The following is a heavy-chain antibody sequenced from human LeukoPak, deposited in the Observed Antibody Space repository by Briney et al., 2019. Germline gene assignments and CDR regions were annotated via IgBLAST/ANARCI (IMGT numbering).Heavy chain of an antibody. V-gene: IGHV3-30*03. CDR2: ISHEGSYK. J-gene: IGHJ4*02. Sequence: GGSLRLSCAASGLSFGSYGMHWVRQAPGKGLEWVAVISHEGSYKNYADSVKGRFSISRDNSKNMVYLQLNSLRGEDTAVYYCARTREQWQVLDYWGQGTLVTVSS. CDR1: GLSFGSYG. CDR3: ARTREQWQVLDY. D-gene: IGHD6-19*01.